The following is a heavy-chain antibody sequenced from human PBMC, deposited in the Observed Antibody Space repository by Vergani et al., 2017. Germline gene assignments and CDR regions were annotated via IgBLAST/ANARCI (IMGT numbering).Heavy chain of an antibody. Sequence: VQLVESGGGVVQPGRSLRLSCAASGFTFSSYAMSWVRQAPGKGLEWVSAISGSGGSTYYADSVKGRFTISRDNSKNTLYLQMNSLRAEDTAVYYCATRDPGRDAFDIWGQGTMVTVSS. CDR3: ATRDPGRDAFDI. V-gene: IGHV3-23*04. CDR2: ISGSGGST. J-gene: IGHJ3*02. CDR1: GFTFSSYA.